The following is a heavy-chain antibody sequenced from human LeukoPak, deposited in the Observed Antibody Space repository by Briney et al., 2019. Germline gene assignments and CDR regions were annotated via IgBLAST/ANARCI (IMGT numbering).Heavy chain of an antibody. J-gene: IGHJ6*02. V-gene: IGHV3-7*01. CDR3: ASGPGYCSGGSCYSVYYYGMDV. D-gene: IGHD2-15*01. CDR1: GFTFSSYW. CDR2: IKQDGSEK. Sequence: PGGSLRLSCAASGFTFSSYWMSWVRQAPGKGLEWVANIKQDGSEKYYVDSVKGRFTISGDNAKNSLYLQMNSLRAEDTAVYYCASGPGYCSGGSCYSVYYYGMDVWGQGTTVTVSS.